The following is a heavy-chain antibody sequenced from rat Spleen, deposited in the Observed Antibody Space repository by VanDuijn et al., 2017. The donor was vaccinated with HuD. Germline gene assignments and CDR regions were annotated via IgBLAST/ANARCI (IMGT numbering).Heavy chain of an antibody. V-gene: IGHV5-25*01. CDR2: ISYDGTAT. Sequence: EVQLVESGGGLVQPGRSMKLSCAASGLSFSNYDMAWVRQAPTKGLEWVASISYDGTATYYRDSVKGRFTLSRDNANSTLYLQMGSLRSEDTAIYYCVREDRGVDYWGQGVMVTVSS. CDR1: GLSFSNYD. D-gene: IGHD4-3*01. J-gene: IGHJ2*01. CDR3: VREDRGVDY.